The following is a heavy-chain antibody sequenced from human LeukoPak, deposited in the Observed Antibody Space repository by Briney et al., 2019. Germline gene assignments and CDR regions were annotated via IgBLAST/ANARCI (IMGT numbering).Heavy chain of an antibody. J-gene: IGHJ3*02. CDR3: ARVRGTGLGYCSGGSCSIPPRYAFDI. CDR1: GGSISSYY. D-gene: IGHD2-15*01. Sequence: SETLSLTCTVSGGSISSYYWSWIRQPPGKGLEWIGYIYYSGSTNYNPSLKSRVTISVDTSKNQFSLKLSSVTAADTAVYYCARVRGTGLGYCSGGSCSIPPRYAFDIWGQGTMVTVSS. CDR2: IYYSGST. V-gene: IGHV4-59*01.